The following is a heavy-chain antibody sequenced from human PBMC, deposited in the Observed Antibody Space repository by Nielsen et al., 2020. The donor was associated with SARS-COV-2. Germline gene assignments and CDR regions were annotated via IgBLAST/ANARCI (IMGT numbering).Heavy chain of an antibody. J-gene: IGHJ6*02. V-gene: IGHV3-33*06. CDR1: GFTFSSYG. Sequence: GGSLRLSCAASGFTFSSYGMHWVRQAPGKGLEWVVVIWYDGSNKYYADSVKGRFTISRDNSKNTLYLQMNSLRAEDTAVYYCAKESYCGGDCFYYGMDVWGQGTTVTVSS. D-gene: IGHD2-21*01. CDR2: IWYDGSNK. CDR3: AKESYCGGDCFYYGMDV.